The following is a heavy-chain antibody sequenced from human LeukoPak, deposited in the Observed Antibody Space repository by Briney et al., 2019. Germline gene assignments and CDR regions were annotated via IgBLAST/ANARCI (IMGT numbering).Heavy chain of an antibody. V-gene: IGHV4-39*01. Sequence: PSETLSLTCTVSGGSISSSSYYWGWIRQPPGKGLEWIGSIYYSGSTYYNPSLKSRVTISVDTSKNQFSLKLSSVTAADTAVYYCARPIGGSYSDAFYIWGQGTMVTVSS. D-gene: IGHD1-26*01. CDR3: ARPIGGSYSDAFYI. CDR1: GGSISSSSYY. J-gene: IGHJ3*02. CDR2: IYYSGST.